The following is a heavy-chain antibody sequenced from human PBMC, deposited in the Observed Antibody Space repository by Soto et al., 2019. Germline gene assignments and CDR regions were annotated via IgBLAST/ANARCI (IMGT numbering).Heavy chain of an antibody. CDR1: GFTFSSYA. V-gene: IGHV3-64D*06. J-gene: IGHJ4*02. D-gene: IGHD2-15*01. Sequence: PGGSLRLSSSASGFTFSSYAMHWVRQAPGKGLEYVSAISSNGGSTYYADSVKGRFTISRDNSKNTLYLQMSSLRAADTAMYYCARTKCSGGSCYSWSLDYWGQGTPVTVSS. CDR2: ISSNGGST. CDR3: ARTKCSGGSCYSWSLDY.